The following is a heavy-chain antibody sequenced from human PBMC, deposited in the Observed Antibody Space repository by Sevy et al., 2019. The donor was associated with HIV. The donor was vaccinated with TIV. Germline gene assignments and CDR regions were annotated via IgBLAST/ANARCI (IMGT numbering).Heavy chain of an antibody. CDR2: INQDGSEK. Sequence: GGSLRLSCAASGISFSNYWMSWVRQAPGKGREWVANINQDGSEKKFVGSVKGRFTISRDNAKNSVYLQMNSLTAEDTAVYYCARDRWAKYPEDGFDIWGQGTMVTVSS. V-gene: IGHV3-7*01. J-gene: IGHJ3*02. CDR3: ARDRWAKYPEDGFDI. CDR1: GISFSNYW.